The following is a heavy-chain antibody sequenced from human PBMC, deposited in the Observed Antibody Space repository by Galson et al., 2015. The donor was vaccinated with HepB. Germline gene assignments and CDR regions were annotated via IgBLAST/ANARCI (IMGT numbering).Heavy chain of an antibody. CDR3: LKTWFDY. V-gene: IGHV3-73*01. CDR2: IRSKDNSYAT. J-gene: IGHJ4*02. CDR1: GFTFSGSA. Sequence: SLRLSCAASGFTFSGSAMHWVRQASGKGLEWVGRIRSKDNSYATAYAASVKGRFTISRDDSKNTAYLQMNSLKTEDTAVYYCLKTWFDYWGQGTLVTVSS.